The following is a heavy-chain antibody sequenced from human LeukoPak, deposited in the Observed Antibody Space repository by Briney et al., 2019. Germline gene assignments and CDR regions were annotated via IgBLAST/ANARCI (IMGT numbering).Heavy chain of an antibody. V-gene: IGHV4-59*01. D-gene: IGHD2-2*01. CDR2: IYYSGST. CDR1: GGSISSYY. Sequence: SETLSLTCTVSGGSISSYYWSWIRQPPGKGLEWIGYIYYSGSTNCNPSLKSRVTISVDTSKNQFSLKLSSVTAADTAVYYCAREDAQEGTNAFDIWGQGTMVTVSS. J-gene: IGHJ3*02. CDR3: AREDAQEGTNAFDI.